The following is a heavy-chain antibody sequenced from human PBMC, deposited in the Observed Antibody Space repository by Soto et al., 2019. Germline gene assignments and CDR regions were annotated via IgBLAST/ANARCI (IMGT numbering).Heavy chain of an antibody. CDR1: GYTFTSYG. CDR2: ISAYNGNT. J-gene: IGHJ6*02. CDR3: AGPLEAYYYGMDV. V-gene: IGHV1-18*01. D-gene: IGHD1-1*01. Sequence: QVPLVQSGAEVKKPGASVKVSCKASGYTFTSYGITWVRQAPGQGREWMGWISAYNGNTNYAQKLQGRVTMTTDTSASTAYMELSSLRSDDTAVYYCAGPLEAYYYGMDVWGQGTTVTVSS.